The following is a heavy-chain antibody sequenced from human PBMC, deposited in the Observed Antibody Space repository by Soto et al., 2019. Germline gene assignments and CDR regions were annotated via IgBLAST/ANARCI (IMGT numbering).Heavy chain of an antibody. D-gene: IGHD2-2*01. CDR2: FYYSGST. V-gene: IGHV4-59*01. CDR1: GGSISSYY. CDR3: ARVGQGYCSSTSCYPERGYYYYYMDV. Sequence: SETLSLTCTVSGGSISSYYWSWIRQPPGKGLDWIGYFYYSGSTNYNPSLKSRVTLSVETSKNQFSLKLSSVTAADTAVYYCARVGQGYCSSTSCYPERGYYYYYMDVWGKGTTVTVS. J-gene: IGHJ6*03.